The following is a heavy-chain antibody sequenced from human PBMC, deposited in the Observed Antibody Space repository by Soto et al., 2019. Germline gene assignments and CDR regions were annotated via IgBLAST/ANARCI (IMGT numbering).Heavy chain of an antibody. Sequence: QVRLQESGPGLVKPSETLSLTCTVSGGSVSSGSYYWSWIRQPPGKGLEWIGYIYYSGSTNYNPSLKSRVTISVDTSKNQFSLKLSSVTAADTAVYYCARDRGYSGYDRTYYYGMDVWGQGTTVTVSS. V-gene: IGHV4-61*01. CDR3: ARDRGYSGYDRTYYYGMDV. J-gene: IGHJ6*02. CDR2: IYYSGST. CDR1: GGSVSSGSYY. D-gene: IGHD5-12*01.